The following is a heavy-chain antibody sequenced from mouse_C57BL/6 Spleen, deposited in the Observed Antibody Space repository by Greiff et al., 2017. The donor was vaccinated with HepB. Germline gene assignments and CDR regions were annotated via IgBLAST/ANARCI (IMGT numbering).Heavy chain of an antibody. CDR1: GFNIKDYY. CDR2: IDPEDGET. D-gene: IGHD2-3*01. Sequence: EVKLVESGAELVKPGASVKLSCTASGFNIKDYYMHWVKQRTEQGLEWIGRIDPEDGETKYAPKFQGKATITADTPSNTAYLQRSSLTSEDTAVYYCAREGLLSYYYAMDYWGQGTSVTVSS. CDR3: AREGLLSYYYAMDY. V-gene: IGHV14-2*01. J-gene: IGHJ4*01.